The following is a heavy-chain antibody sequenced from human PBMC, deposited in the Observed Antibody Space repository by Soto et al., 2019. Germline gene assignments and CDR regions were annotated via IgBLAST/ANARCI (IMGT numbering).Heavy chain of an antibody. D-gene: IGHD5-18*01. V-gene: IGHV3-48*02. CDR1: GFTFSSYS. CDR2: ISSSSSTI. Sequence: GGSLRLSCAASGFTFSSYSMNWVRQAPGKGLEWVSYISSSSSTIYYADSVKGRFTISRDNAKNSLYLQMNSLRDEDTAVYYCARDTDMGHYYYYGMDVWGQGSTVTVSS. CDR3: ARDTDMGHYYYYGMDV. J-gene: IGHJ6*02.